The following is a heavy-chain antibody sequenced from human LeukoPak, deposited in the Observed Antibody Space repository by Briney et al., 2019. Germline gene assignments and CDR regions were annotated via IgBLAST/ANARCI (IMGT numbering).Heavy chain of an antibody. CDR2: IYYSGST. J-gene: IGHJ4*02. D-gene: IGHD3-10*01. Sequence: SETLSLTCTVSGVSISSGGYYWRWIRQHPGKGLEWIGYIYYSGSTYYNPSLKSRVTISVDTSKNQFSLKLSSVTAADTAVYYCAFRGADFDYWGQGTLVTVSS. CDR3: AFRGADFDY. V-gene: IGHV4-31*03. CDR1: GVSISSGGYY.